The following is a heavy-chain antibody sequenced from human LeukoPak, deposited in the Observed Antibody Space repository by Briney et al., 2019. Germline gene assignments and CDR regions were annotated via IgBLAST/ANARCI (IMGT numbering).Heavy chain of an antibody. D-gene: IGHD3-10*01. Sequence: GGSLRLSCAASGFTVSSNYMSWVRQAPGKGLEWVSVIYSGGSTYYADSVKGRFTISRDNSKNTLYLQMNSLRAEDTAVYYCARAPNLWVGPPYYFDYWGQGTLVTVSS. CDR1: GFTVSSNY. J-gene: IGHJ4*02. V-gene: IGHV3-66*01. CDR3: ARAPNLWVGPPYYFDY. CDR2: IYSGGST.